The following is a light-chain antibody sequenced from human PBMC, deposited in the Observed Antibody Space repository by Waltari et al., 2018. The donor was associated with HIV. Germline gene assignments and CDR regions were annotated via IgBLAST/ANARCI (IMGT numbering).Light chain of an antibody. V-gene: IGLV2-14*01. Sequence: QSALTQPASVSGSPGQSITISCTGTTSDIGEYNYVSWFQHHPAEAPKLIIFEVSNRTSGVSTRFSGSKSGNTASLTVSGLQPEDEADYYCSSYTNKYTWVFGGGTKLTVL. CDR1: TSDIGEYNY. CDR2: EVS. J-gene: IGLJ3*02. CDR3: SSYTNKYTWV.